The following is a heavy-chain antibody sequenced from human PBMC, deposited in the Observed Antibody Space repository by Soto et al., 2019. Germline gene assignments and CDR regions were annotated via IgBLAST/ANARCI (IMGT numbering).Heavy chain of an antibody. CDR2: IYPGDSDT. V-gene: IGHV5-51*01. J-gene: IGHJ6*02. CDR1: GYSFTSYW. Sequence: GESLKISCKGSGYSFTSYWIGWVRQMPGKGLEWMGIIYPGDSDTRYSPSFQGQVTISADKSISTAYLQWSSLKASDTAMYYCARHFAVPAANYGMDVWGQGTTVTVSS. CDR3: ARHFAVPAANYGMDV. D-gene: IGHD2-2*01.